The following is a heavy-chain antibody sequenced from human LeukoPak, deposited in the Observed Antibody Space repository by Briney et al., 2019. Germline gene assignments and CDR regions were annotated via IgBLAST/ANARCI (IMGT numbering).Heavy chain of an antibody. V-gene: IGHV5-51*01. CDR1: GYSFTDYW. D-gene: IGHD5-24*01. CDR3: ARRDGYNYVDY. Sequence: GESLKISCKGSGYSFTDYWVAWVRQMPGKGLELMGIIYPDDSDTRYSPSFQGQVTISADESIKTAYLQWSGLKASDTAIYYCARRDGYNYVDYWGQGTLVTVSS. J-gene: IGHJ4*02. CDR2: IYPDDSDT.